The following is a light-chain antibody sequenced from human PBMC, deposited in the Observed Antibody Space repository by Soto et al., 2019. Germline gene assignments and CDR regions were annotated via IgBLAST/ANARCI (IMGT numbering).Light chain of an antibody. CDR2: GND. CDR3: AAWDDSLNAFV. V-gene: IGLV1-44*01. CDR1: SSNIGGNT. J-gene: IGLJ1*01. Sequence: QSVLTQPPSASGTPGQRVTISCSGSSSNIGGNTVNWYRQLPGTAPKLLIYGNDQRPSGVPDRFSGSKSGTSASLAISGLQSEDEADYYCAAWDDSLNAFVFGTGTKLTVL.